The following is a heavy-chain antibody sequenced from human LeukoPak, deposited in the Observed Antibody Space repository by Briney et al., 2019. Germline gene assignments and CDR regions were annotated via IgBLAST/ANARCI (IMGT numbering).Heavy chain of an antibody. Sequence: GGSLRLSCAASGFTFSSYSMNWVRQAPGKELEWVSSISSSSSYIYYADSVKGRFTISRDNAKNSLYLQMNSLRAEDTAVYYCARVYCSSTSCHFDYWGQGTLVTVSS. V-gene: IGHV3-21*01. D-gene: IGHD2-2*01. CDR3: ARVYCSSTSCHFDY. CDR1: GFTFSSYS. CDR2: ISSSSSYI. J-gene: IGHJ4*02.